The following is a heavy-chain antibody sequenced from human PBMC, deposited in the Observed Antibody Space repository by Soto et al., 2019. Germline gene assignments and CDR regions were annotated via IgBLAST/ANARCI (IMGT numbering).Heavy chain of an antibody. D-gene: IGHD5-12*01. CDR2: IYQTGST. J-gene: IGHJ4*02. CDR3: ARASRTGYSGYSSAQFYFDC. V-gene: IGHV4-30-2*01. Sequence: TLCLTFSVSGVSIRSGGYSWSWIRQTPGKGLEWIGYIYQTGSTYYNPSLQSRLTIAVDRSKNQFSLKLSSVTAADTAVYYCARASRTGYSGYSSAQFYFDCWGQGTLVTVSS. CDR1: GVSIRSGGYS.